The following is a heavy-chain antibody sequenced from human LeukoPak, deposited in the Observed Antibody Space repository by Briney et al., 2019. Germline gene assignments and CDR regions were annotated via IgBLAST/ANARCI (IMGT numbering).Heavy chain of an antibody. CDR2: IYYSGST. J-gene: IGHJ4*02. D-gene: IGHD4-23*01. Sequence: SETLSLTCDVSGGSISSGSYYWAWLRQSPEKGLEWIASIYYSGSTHYNPSLRSRATISRDTSKNQFSLKLSSVSAADTAVYFCARWYEYWGQGTLVTVSS. CDR1: GGSISSGSYY. V-gene: IGHV4-39*01. CDR3: ARWYEY.